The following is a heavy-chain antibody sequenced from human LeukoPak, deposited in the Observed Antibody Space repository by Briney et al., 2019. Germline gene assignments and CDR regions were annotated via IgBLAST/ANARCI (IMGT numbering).Heavy chain of an antibody. Sequence: ASVKVSCKASGYTFTSYGISWVRQAPGQGLEWMGWISAYNGNTNYAQKLQGRVTMTTDTSTSTAYMELRSLRSDDTAVYYCARITMVRGVIFEWYFDLWGRGTLVTVSS. CDR2: ISAYNGNT. J-gene: IGHJ2*01. CDR3: ARITMVRGVIFEWYFDL. V-gene: IGHV1-18*01. D-gene: IGHD3-10*01. CDR1: GYTFTSYG.